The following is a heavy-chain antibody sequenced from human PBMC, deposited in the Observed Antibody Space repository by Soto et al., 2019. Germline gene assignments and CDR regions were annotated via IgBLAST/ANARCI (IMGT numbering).Heavy chain of an antibody. Sequence: SETLYLTCTVSGGSISSGGYYWSWIRQHPGKGLEWIGYIYYSGSTYYNPSLKSRVTISVDTSKNQFSLKLSSVTAADTAVYYCARALFEVVVPAARNDAFDIWGQGTMVT. CDR2: IYYSGST. V-gene: IGHV4-31*03. CDR1: GGSISSGGYY. D-gene: IGHD2-2*01. CDR3: ARALFEVVVPAARNDAFDI. J-gene: IGHJ3*02.